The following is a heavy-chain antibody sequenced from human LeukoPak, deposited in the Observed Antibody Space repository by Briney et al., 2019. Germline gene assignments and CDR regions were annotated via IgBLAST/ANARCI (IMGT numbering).Heavy chain of an antibody. CDR2: IKQDGSEK. Sequence: SGGSLRLSCAASGFTFSSYWMSWVRQARGKWLEWVANIKQDGSEKYYVDSVKGRFTISRDNAKNSLYLQMNSLRAEDTAVYYCASDLNSSSWYEGVFDYWGQGTLVTVSS. J-gene: IGHJ4*02. CDR1: GFTFSSYW. CDR3: ASDLNSSSWYEGVFDY. D-gene: IGHD6-13*01. V-gene: IGHV3-7*01.